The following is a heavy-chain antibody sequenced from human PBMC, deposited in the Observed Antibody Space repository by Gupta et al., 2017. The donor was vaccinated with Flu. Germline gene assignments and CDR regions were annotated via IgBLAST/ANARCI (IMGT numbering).Heavy chain of an antibody. Sequence: EVHLVENGGGLVKPGGSLRLSCAASGFTFSSYEMNWVRQTPGERLEWLSYISASGGTTYDAASVKGRFTVSRDNAKNSLYLQINSLRLEDTALYYCARIPGYCSGGSCTGGSFDIWGQGTMVTVSS. CDR3: ARIPGYCSGGSCTGGSFDI. CDR2: ISASGGTT. J-gene: IGHJ3*02. D-gene: IGHD2-15*01. CDR1: GFTFSSYE. V-gene: IGHV3-48*03.